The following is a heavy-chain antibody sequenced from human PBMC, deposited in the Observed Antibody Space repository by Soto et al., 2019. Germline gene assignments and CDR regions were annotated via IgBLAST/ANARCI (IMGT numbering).Heavy chain of an antibody. V-gene: IGHV1-18*01. CDR1: GYTFTSYG. J-gene: IGHJ6*03. CDR3: ARDSCSSTSCYGYYYYYMDV. Sequence: GASVKVSCKASGYTFTSYGISWVRQAPGQGLEWMGWISAYNGNTNYAQKLQGRVTMTTDTSTSTAYMELRSLRSDDTAVYYCARDSCSSTSCYGYYYYYMDVWGQGTTVTVSS. CDR2: ISAYNGNT. D-gene: IGHD2-2*01.